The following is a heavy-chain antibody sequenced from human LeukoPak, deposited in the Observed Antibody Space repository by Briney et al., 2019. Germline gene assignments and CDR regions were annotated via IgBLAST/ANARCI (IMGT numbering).Heavy chain of an antibody. CDR1: GGSISSYY. CDR3: ARAARRGYSYGYFGY. CDR2: INHSGST. J-gene: IGHJ4*02. D-gene: IGHD5-18*01. V-gene: IGHV4-34*01. Sequence: SETLSLTCTVSGGSISSYYWSWIRQPPGKGLEWIGEINHSGSTNYNPSLKSRVTISVDTSKNQFSLKLSSVTAADTAVYYCARAARRGYSYGYFGYWGQGTLVTVSS.